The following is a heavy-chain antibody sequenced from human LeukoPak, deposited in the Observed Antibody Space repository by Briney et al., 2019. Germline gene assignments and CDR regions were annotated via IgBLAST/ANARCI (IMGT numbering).Heavy chain of an antibody. CDR2: ISSSSSTI. V-gene: IGHV3-48*02. J-gene: IGHJ4*02. Sequence: GGSLRLSCAASGFTFSSYSMNWVRQAPGKGLEWVSFISSSSSTIYYADSVKGRFTISRDNAKNSLFLLMNSLRDEDTAVYYCARGYCSGGICYSGVYWGQGTLVTVSS. CDR1: GFTFSSYS. CDR3: ARGYCSGGICYSGVY. D-gene: IGHD2-15*01.